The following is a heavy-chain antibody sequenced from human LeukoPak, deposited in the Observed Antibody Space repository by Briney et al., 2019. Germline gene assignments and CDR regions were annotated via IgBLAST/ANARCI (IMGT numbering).Heavy chain of an antibody. CDR3: ARTPDILTGYVVHYFDY. Sequence: PGGSLRLPCAASGFTFSNYAMNWVRQAPGKGLEWVSSISSSSSYIYYADSVKGRFTISRDNAKNSLYLQMNSLRAEDTAVYYCARTPDILTGYVVHYFDYWGQGTLVTVSS. D-gene: IGHD3-9*01. CDR2: ISSSSSYI. CDR1: GFTFSNYA. V-gene: IGHV3-21*01. J-gene: IGHJ4*02.